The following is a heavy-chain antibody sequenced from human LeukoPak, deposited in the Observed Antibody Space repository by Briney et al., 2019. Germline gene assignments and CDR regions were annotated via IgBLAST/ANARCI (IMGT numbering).Heavy chain of an antibody. CDR3: ARLDVAAVDY. Sequence: NASETLSLTCTVSGGSISSYYWSWIRQPPGKGLEWIGYIYYSGSTNYNPSLKSRVTISVDTSKNQFSLKLSSVTAADTAVYYCARLDVAAVDYWGQGTLVTVSS. J-gene: IGHJ4*02. V-gene: IGHV4-59*08. CDR1: GGSISSYY. CDR2: IYYSGST. D-gene: IGHD6-13*01.